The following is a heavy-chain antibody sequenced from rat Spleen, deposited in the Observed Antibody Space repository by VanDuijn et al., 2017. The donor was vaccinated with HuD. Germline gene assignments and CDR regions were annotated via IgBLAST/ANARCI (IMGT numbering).Heavy chain of an antibody. CDR2: INYDGSST. J-gene: IGHJ2*01. V-gene: IGHV5-29*01. Sequence: EVQLVESDGGLVQPGRSLKLSCVVSGFILSDYYMAWVRQAPTKGLEWVATINYDGSSTFYRDYVKARFTIFRDNSKSILYLQMDSLMSEDTATYYCVRQPHTTYVYGYYFDYWGQGVMVTVSS. CDR3: VRQPHTTYVYGYYFDY. D-gene: IGHD1-2*01. CDR1: GFILSDYY.